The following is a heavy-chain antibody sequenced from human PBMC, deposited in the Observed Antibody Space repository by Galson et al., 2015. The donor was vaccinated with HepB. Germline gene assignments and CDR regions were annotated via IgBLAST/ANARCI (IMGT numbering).Heavy chain of an antibody. V-gene: IGHV1-3*01. J-gene: IGHJ5*02. CDR1: GGTFSTYV. CDR3: ARALLEGEASFDP. Sequence: SVKVSCKASGGTFSTYVINWVRQAPGQGLEWMGWNAGNGLTKYSQKFEARVTFTRDTSANTAYMELNALTSEDTAMYYCARALLEGEASFDPWGQGTLVIVSS. CDR2: NAGNGLT. D-gene: IGHD1-1*01.